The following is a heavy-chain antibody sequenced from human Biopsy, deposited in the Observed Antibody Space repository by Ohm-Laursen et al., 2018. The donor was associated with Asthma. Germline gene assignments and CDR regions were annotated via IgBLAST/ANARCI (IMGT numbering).Heavy chain of an antibody. D-gene: IGHD5-24*01. CDR2: IYSGDNT. J-gene: IGHJ6*02. CDR3: ARISRLGYNSLDYGMDV. V-gene: IGHV3-53*01. Sequence: SLRLSCAASGFAVSRDYMFWARQAPGKGLEWVSLIYSGDNTYYADSVKGRFTISRDHSKLYLQMNNLRAEDTAVYHCARISRLGYNSLDYGMDVWGQGTTVTVSS. CDR1: GFAVSRDY.